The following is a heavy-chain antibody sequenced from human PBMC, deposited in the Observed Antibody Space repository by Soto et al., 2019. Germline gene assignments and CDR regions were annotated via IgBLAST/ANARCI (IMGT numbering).Heavy chain of an antibody. Sequence: TLSLTCTVSCSSISNYYWTLIRQPPGKGLEWIGYIYHSGSTYYNPSLQSRVTISEDTPKNQFSLNLTSVTAADTAVYYRGRGSRLLGISPGVDFWGQGAMVTVSS. CDR2: IYHSGST. CDR3: GRGSRLLGISPGVDF. V-gene: IGHV4-30-4*01. J-gene: IGHJ4*02. CDR1: CSSISNYY. D-gene: IGHD3-16*01.